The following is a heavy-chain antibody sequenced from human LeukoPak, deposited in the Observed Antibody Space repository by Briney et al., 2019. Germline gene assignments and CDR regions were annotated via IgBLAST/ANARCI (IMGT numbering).Heavy chain of an antibody. CDR1: GGSISSYY. V-gene: IGHV4-59*01. CDR2: IYYSGGT. D-gene: IGHD5-24*01. J-gene: IGHJ6*03. CDR3: ARVGEMATIGDYYYMDV. Sequence: SETLSLTCTVSGGSISSYYWSWIRQPPGKGLEWIGDIYYSGGTNYNPSLKSRVTISVDTPKNQFSLKLSSVTAADTAVYYCARVGEMATIGDYYYMDVWGKGTTVTVSS.